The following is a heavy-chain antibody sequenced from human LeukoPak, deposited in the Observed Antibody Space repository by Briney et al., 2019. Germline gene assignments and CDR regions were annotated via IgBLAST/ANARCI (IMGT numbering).Heavy chain of an antibody. CDR3: ATSPSPDGDYDDYYYGMDV. CDR1: GYTLTELS. D-gene: IGHD4-17*01. CDR2: FDPEDGET. J-gene: IGHJ6*02. Sequence: ASVKVSCKVSGYTLTELSMHWVRQAPGKGLEWMGGFDPEDGETIYAQKFQGRVTMTEDTSTDTAYMELSSLRSEDTAVYYCATSPSPDGDYDDYYYGMDVWGQGTTVTVSS. V-gene: IGHV1-24*01.